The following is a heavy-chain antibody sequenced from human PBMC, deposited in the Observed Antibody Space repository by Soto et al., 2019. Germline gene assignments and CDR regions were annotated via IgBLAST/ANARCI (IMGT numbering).Heavy chain of an antibody. CDR2: INAGNGNT. CDR3: ASAGSLYSSFDL. D-gene: IGHD6-13*01. Sequence: QVQLVQSGAEVKKPGASVKVSCKASGYTFTSYAMHWVRQAPGQRLEWMGWINAGNGNTKYSQKFQGRVTITRATSPSTAYMELSSLRSEDTAVYYCASAGSLYSSFDLWGRGTLVTVSS. J-gene: IGHJ2*01. V-gene: IGHV1-3*01. CDR1: GYTFTSYA.